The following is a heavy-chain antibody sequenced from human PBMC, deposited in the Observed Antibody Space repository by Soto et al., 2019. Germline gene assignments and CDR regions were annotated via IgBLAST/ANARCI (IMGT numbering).Heavy chain of an antibody. CDR1: GVSISDTSYY. Sequence: QLQLQESGPGLVKPSETLSLTCNVSGVSISDTSYYWGWIRQPPGKGLEWIGTIYFNGKTFYNPSLKSRLTISVDTSKNQISLRLTSVTAADTAVYCARQGSYWGQGTLVDVSS. V-gene: IGHV4-39*01. J-gene: IGHJ4*02. CDR3: ARQGSY. CDR2: IYFNGKT.